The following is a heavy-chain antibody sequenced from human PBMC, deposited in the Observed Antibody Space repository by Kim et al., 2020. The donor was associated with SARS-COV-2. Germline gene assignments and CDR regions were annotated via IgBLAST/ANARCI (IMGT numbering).Heavy chain of an antibody. CDR1: GVSISSYY. J-gene: IGHJ4*02. CDR3: ARVRRASDYYDSSGYYIDY. V-gene: IGHV4-59*13. D-gene: IGHD3-22*01. Sequence: SETLSLTCTVSGVSISSYYWSWIRQPPGKGLEWIGYIYYSGSTNYNPSLKSRVTISVDTSKNQFSLKLSSVTAADTAVYYCARVRRASDYYDSSGYYIDYWGQGTLVTVSS. CDR2: IYYSGST.